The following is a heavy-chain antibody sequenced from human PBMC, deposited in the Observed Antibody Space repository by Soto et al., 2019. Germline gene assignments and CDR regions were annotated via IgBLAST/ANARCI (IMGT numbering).Heavy chain of an antibody. V-gene: IGHV4-34*01. CDR2: INHSGST. CDR1: GGSFSGYY. D-gene: IGHD3-22*01. CDR3: ARVSGYYNNWFDP. J-gene: IGHJ5*02. Sequence: PSETLSLTCAVYGGSFSGYYWSWIRQPPGKGLEWIGEINHSGSTNYNPSLKSRVTISVDTSKNQFSLKLSSVTAADTAVYYCARVSGYYNNWFDPWGKGTLVTVSS.